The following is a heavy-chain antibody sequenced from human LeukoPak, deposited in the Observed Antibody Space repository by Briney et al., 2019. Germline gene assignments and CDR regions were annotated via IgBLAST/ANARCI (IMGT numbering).Heavy chain of an antibody. J-gene: IGHJ3*02. CDR1: GFTFSSYS. V-gene: IGHV3-21*01. Sequence: GGSLRLSCAASGFTFSSYSMNWVRQARGKGREWVSSISSSSSYIYYADSVRGRFTISRDNAKNSLYLQMNSLRAEDTAVYYCARVMVRGVIGAFDIWGQGTMVTVSS. CDR2: ISSSSSYI. D-gene: IGHD3-10*01. CDR3: ARVMVRGVIGAFDI.